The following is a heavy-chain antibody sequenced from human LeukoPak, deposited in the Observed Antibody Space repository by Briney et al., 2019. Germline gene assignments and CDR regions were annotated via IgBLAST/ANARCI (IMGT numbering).Heavy chain of an antibody. CDR2: IYYSGST. D-gene: IGHD4-17*01. Sequence: KSSETLSLTCTVSGGSISSYYWRWIRQPPGKGLEWIGYIYYSGSTNYNPSLKSRVTISVDTSKNQFSLKLSSVTAADTAVYYCARHMKGRGLLTVTKYYFDYWGQGTLVTVSS. CDR3: ARHMKGRGLLTVTKYYFDY. V-gene: IGHV4-59*01. CDR1: GGSISSYY. J-gene: IGHJ4*02.